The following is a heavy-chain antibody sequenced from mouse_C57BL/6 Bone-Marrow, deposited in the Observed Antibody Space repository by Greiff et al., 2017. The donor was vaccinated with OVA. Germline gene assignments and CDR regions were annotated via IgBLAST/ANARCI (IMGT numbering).Heavy chain of an antibody. CDR2: IDPNSGGT. CDR1: GYTFTSYW. D-gene: IGHD1-1*01. J-gene: IGHJ1*03. CDR3: AREGYGSSYVGWYFDV. Sequence: VQLQQPGAELVKPGASVKLSCKASGYTFTSYWMHWVKQRPGRGLEWIGRIDPNSGGTKYNEKFKSKATLTVDKPSSTAYMPLSSLTSEGSAVYDCAREGYGSSYVGWYFDVWGTGTTVTVSS. V-gene: IGHV1-72*01.